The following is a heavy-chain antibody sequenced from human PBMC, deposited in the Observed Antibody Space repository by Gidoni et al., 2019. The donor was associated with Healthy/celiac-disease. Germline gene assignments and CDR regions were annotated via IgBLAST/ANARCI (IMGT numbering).Heavy chain of an antibody. V-gene: IGHV2-5*01. CDR2: IYWNDDK. CDR1: GFSLSTSGVG. J-gene: IGHJ5*02. D-gene: IGHD3-3*01. Sequence: QITLKESGPTLVKPTQTLTLTCTFSGFSLSTSGVGVGWIRQPPGKALEWLALIYWNDDKRYSPSLKSRLTITKDTSKNQVVLTMTNMDPVDTATYYCARLRFLEWLLRFDPWGQGTLVTVSS. CDR3: ARLRFLEWLLRFDP.